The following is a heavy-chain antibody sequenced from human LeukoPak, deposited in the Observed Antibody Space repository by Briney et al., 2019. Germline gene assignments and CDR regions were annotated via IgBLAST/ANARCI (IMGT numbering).Heavy chain of an antibody. CDR1: GFTFSSYS. CDR2: ISSSSSYI. D-gene: IGHD3-10*01. V-gene: IGHV3-21*01. Sequence: PGGSLRLSCAASGFTFSSYSMNWVRQAPGKGLEWVSSISSSSSYIYYAGSVKGRFTISRDNAKNSLYLQMNSLRAEDTAVYYCASYGSGSWYYWGQGTLVTVSS. CDR3: ASYGSGSWYY. J-gene: IGHJ4*02.